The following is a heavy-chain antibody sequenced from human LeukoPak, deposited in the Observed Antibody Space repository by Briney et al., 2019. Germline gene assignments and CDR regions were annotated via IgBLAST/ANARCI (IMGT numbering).Heavy chain of an antibody. D-gene: IGHD2-2*01. CDR2: IRGSGDAT. Sequence: GGSLRLSCAASGFTFSNYVMTWVRQAPGKGLEWVSLIRGSGDATTYADSVKGRFTISRDNSKNTVYLHMNSLRVEDTAVYYCAKDTWGPTAMTNNWFDPWGQGTLVTVSS. CDR3: AKDTWGPTAMTNNWFDP. CDR1: GFTFSNYV. J-gene: IGHJ5*02. V-gene: IGHV3-23*01.